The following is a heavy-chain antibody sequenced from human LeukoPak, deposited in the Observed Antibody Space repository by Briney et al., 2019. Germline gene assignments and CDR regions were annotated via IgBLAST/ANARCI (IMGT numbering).Heavy chain of an antibody. Sequence: GESLKISCKGSGYSFTSYWIGWVRQMLGKGLEWMGIIYPGDSDTRYSPSFQGQVTISADKSISTAYLQWSSLKASDTAMYYCARMCYCSSTSCLYYFDYWGQGTLVTVSS. V-gene: IGHV5-51*01. D-gene: IGHD2-2*01. CDR2: IYPGDSDT. J-gene: IGHJ4*02. CDR1: GYSFTSYW. CDR3: ARMCYCSSTSCLYYFDY.